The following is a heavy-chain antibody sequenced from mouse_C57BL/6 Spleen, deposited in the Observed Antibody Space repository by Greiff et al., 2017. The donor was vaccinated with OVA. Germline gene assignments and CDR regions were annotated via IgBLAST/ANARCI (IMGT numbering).Heavy chain of an antibody. Sequence: VQLQQSGPELVKPGASVKIPCKASGYTFTDYNMDWVKQSHGKSLEWIGDINPNNGGTIYNQKFKGKATLTVDKSSSTAYMELRSLTSEDTAVYYCATGDYEGRFAYWGQGTLVTVAA. CDR2: INPNNGGT. V-gene: IGHV1-18*01. CDR3: ATGDYEGRFAY. D-gene: IGHD2-4*01. CDR1: GYTFTDYN. J-gene: IGHJ3*01.